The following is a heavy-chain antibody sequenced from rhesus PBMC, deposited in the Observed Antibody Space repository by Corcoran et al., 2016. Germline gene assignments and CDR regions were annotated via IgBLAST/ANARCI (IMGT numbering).Heavy chain of an antibody. J-gene: IGHJ4*01. V-gene: IGHV4-99*01. CDR2: ISGSSRST. CDR1: GYSISSGYY. CDR3: ASYCTGSGCYSWDFDY. D-gene: IGHD2-21*01. Sequence: QVQLQESGPGLVKPSETLSLTCAVSGYSISSGYYWGWIRQPPGKGLEYIGYISGSSRSTYYNPSLNVRVTISKNTSKSQFSLMLSSVTAADTAVYYCASYCTGSGCYSWDFDYWGQGVLVTVSS.